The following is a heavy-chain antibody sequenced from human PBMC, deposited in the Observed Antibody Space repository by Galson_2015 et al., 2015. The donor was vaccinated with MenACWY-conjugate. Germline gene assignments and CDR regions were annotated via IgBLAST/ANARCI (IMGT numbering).Heavy chain of an antibody. CDR3: ARVSSYRSPADY. Sequence: SVKVSCKASGFTFNTYYMHWVRQAPGQGLEWIGIINPSGENTTFAQKVQGRVTMARDTSTSTVYMELSSLRSEDTAVYFCARVSSYRSPADYWGQGTLVTVSP. CDR2: INPSGENT. J-gene: IGHJ4*02. D-gene: IGHD1-1*01. V-gene: IGHV1-46*02. CDR1: GFTFNTYY.